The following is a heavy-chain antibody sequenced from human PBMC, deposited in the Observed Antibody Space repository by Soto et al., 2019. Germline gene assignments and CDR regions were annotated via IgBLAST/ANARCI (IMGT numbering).Heavy chain of an antibody. D-gene: IGHD3-16*01. J-gene: IGHJ4*02. Sequence: SETLSLTYTVSGGSISSYYWSWIRQPPGKGLEWIGYIYYSGSTNYNPSLKSRVTISVDTSKNQFSLKLSSVTAADTAVYYGARERLGEPDIDYWGQGTLVTVSS. V-gene: IGHV4-59*01. CDR1: GGSISSYY. CDR3: ARERLGEPDIDY. CDR2: IYYSGST.